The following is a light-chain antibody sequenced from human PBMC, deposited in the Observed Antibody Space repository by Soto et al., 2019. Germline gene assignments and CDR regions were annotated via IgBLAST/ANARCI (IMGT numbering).Light chain of an antibody. V-gene: IGLV2-14*01. CDR1: SSDVGGYNY. Sequence: QSVLTQPASVSGSPGQSITISCTGTSSDVGGYNYVSWYQQHPGKAPKLMIYEVSNRPSGVSNRFSGSKSGNTASLTISGLQAEDEAGYYCSSYTSSSTPHVFGTGTKLTVL. CDR2: EVS. J-gene: IGLJ1*01. CDR3: SSYTSSSTPHV.